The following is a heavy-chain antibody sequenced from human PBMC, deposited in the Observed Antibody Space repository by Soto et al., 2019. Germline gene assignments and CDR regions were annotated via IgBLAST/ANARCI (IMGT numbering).Heavy chain of an antibody. CDR2: ISYDGSNK. Sequence: GGSLRLSCAASGFTFSSYGMHWVRQAPGKGLEWVAVISYDGSNKYYADSVKGRFTISRDNSKNTLYLQMNSLRAEDTAVYYCAKDGPLTTHYYYYMDVWGKGTTVTVSS. D-gene: IGHD4-4*01. CDR1: GFTFSSYG. J-gene: IGHJ6*03. V-gene: IGHV3-30*18. CDR3: AKDGPLTTHYYYYMDV.